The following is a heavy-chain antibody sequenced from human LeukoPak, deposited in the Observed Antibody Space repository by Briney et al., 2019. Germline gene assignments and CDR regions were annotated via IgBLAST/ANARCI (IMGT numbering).Heavy chain of an antibody. J-gene: IGHJ3*01. D-gene: IGHD3-3*01. V-gene: IGHV3-21*04. CDR3: ARGYDFWSGDYPSG. CDR1: GFTLSSYS. Sequence: GGSLRLSCAASGFTLSSYSMNWVPQAPGEGGEWVSSISGNSIYIYYTAAVKGRFTISRDNTNNSLYLQMNSLSAEDTGVYFCARGYDFWSGDYPSGWGQGTMVTVSS. CDR2: ISGNSIYI.